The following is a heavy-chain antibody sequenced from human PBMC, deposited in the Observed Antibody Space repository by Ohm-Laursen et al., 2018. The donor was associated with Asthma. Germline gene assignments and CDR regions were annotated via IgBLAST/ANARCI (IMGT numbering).Heavy chain of an antibody. V-gene: IGHV3-74*01. CDR1: GFIFSDYF. CDR3: AKDRGILLEPAGVSAASAYYHYGMDA. CDR2: LFPDGRRT. Sequence: SLRLSCAASGFIFSDYFMHWVRQRPGEGLVWISHLFPDGRRTNYADSVRGRFTISRDNAKNSLYLQLNSLRSDDTALYYCAKDRGILLEPAGVSAASAYYHYGMDAWGQGTSVTVSS. D-gene: IGHD2-2*01. J-gene: IGHJ6*02.